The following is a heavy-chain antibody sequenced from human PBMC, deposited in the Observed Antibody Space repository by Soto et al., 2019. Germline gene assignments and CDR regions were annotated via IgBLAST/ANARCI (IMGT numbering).Heavy chain of an antibody. J-gene: IGHJ6*02. Sequence: GGSLRLSCAASGFTFSNAWMNWVRQAPGKGLEWVGRIKSKTDGGTTDYAAPVKGRFTISRDDSKNTLYLQMNSLRAEDTAVYYCARDRGLRGYSYGYRYYYYYGMDVWGQGTTVTVSS. CDR1: GFTFSNAW. D-gene: IGHD5-18*01. CDR2: IKSKTDGGTT. V-gene: IGHV3-15*07. CDR3: ARDRGLRGYSYGYRYYYYYGMDV.